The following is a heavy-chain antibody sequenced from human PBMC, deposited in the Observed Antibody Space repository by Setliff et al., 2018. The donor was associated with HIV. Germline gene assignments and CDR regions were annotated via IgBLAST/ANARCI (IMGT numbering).Heavy chain of an antibody. Sequence: SETLSLTCAVYGGSLSDYYWTWIRQPPGKGLEWIGEINHSGSANNNPSLRSRATISLDASKNQFSLNLTSVTAADTAVYYCARDNEQMAVPGAVFDYWGQGTLVTVSS. V-gene: IGHV4-34*04. CDR1: GGSLSDYY. D-gene: IGHD6-19*01. CDR2: INHSGSA. J-gene: IGHJ4*02. CDR3: ARDNEQMAVPGAVFDY.